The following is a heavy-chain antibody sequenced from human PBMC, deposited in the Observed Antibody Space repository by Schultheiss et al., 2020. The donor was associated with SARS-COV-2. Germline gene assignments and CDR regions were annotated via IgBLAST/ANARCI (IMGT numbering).Heavy chain of an antibody. J-gene: IGHJ4*02. V-gene: IGHV3-33*08. D-gene: IGHD4-23*01. CDR2: IWYDGSNK. Sequence: GGSLRLSCAASGFTFSSYGMHWVRQAPGKGLEWVAVIWYDGSNKYYADSVKGRFTISRDNSKNTLYLQMNSLRAEDTAVYYCFFMTTVVTRRPGGQGTLVTVSS. CDR3: FFMTTVVTRRP. CDR1: GFTFSSYG.